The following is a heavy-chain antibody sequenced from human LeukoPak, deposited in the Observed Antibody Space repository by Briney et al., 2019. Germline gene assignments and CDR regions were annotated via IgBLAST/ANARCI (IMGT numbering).Heavy chain of an antibody. CDR2: ISGSGGST. Sequence: GGSLRLSCAASGFTFSSYAMSWVRQAPGKGLEWVSAISGSGGSTYYADSVKGRFTISRDNSKNTLHLQMNSLRAEDTAVYYCAKDSAGDYDLNFDYWGQGTLVTVSS. CDR3: AKDSAGDYDLNFDY. CDR1: GFTFSSYA. D-gene: IGHD4-17*01. J-gene: IGHJ4*02. V-gene: IGHV3-23*01.